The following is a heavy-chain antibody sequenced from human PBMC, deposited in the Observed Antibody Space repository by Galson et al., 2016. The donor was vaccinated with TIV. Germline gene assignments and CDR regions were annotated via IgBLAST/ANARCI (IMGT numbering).Heavy chain of an antibody. CDR3: ATVAWFPGLSLDN. V-gene: IGHV1-24*01. CDR2: FDPEVFKT. Sequence: SVKVSCKVSGNSLNELVMHWVRQAPGKGLEWMGGFDPEVFKTVYPQKFQGRVTMTADTYRDSAYMELGSLRIEDTAVYYCATVAWFPGLSLDNWGQVTLVTVSS. D-gene: IGHD2/OR15-2a*01. CDR1: GNSLNELV. J-gene: IGHJ4*02.